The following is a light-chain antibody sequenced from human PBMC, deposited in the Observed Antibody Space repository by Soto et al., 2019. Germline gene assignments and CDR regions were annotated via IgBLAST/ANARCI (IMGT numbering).Light chain of an antibody. CDR2: DAS. V-gene: IGKV1-9*01. J-gene: IGKJ5*01. CDR3: QQVNSLPIT. CDR1: QGISNY. Sequence: DIQLTQSPSFLSASVGDRVTITCRASQGISNYLAWYQQKPGKAPKLLIYDASTLQSGGPSRFSGSGSGTEFTLTISSLQPEDFASYSCQQVNSLPITFGQGTRLDNK.